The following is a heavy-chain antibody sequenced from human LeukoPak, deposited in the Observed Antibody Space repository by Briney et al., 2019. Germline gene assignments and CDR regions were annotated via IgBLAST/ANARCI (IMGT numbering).Heavy chain of an antibody. CDR3: AKGRDYYDILTGYSLFDY. CDR1: GFTFSSYA. Sequence: GGSLRLSCAASGFTFSSYAMSWVRQAPGKGLEWVSAISGSGGSTYYADSVKGRFTISRDNSKNTLYLQMNSLRAEDTAVYYCAKGRDYYDILTGYSLFDYWGQGTLVTVSS. CDR2: ISGSGGST. J-gene: IGHJ4*02. V-gene: IGHV3-23*01. D-gene: IGHD3-9*01.